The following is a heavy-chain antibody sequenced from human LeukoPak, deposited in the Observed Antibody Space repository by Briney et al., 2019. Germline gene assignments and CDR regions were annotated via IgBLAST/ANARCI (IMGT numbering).Heavy chain of an antibody. CDR1: GFTFSDYS. V-gene: IGHV3-21*01. Sequence: PGGSLRLSCTASGFTFSDYSMNWVRQAPGKGLEWVSSISRRSRHVYYAASVKGRFTISRDNAKNSLYLQMNSLRAEDMAVYFCVGDLMGSGSTTAYLHHWGQGTLVTVSS. CDR2: ISRRSRHV. CDR3: VGDLMGSGSTTAYLHH. J-gene: IGHJ1*01. D-gene: IGHD1-1*01.